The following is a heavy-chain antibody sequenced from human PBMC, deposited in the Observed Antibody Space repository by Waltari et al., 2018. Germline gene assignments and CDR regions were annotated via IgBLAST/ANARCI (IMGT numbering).Heavy chain of an antibody. J-gene: IGHJ4*02. CDR1: GFTLSSYY. Sequence: QVQLVESGGGVVQPGRSRRLSCVACGFTLSSYYMHWVRQAPGKGLEWLAVTSYDGSRNYYADSVKGRFTISRDNSKNTLYLQMNSLTFEDTAVYYCVRAGLGLLDFVLDYWGQGTLVRVSS. CDR2: TSYDGSRN. CDR3: VRAGLGLLDFVLDY. V-gene: IGHV3-30*01. D-gene: IGHD3-3*02.